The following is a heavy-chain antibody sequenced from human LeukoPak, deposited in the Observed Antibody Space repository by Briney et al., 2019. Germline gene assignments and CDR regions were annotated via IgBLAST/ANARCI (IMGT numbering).Heavy chain of an antibody. Sequence: PGRSLRLSCAASGFTFSSYAMHWVRQAPGKGLEWVAVMSFDGSKSYYADSMKGRCTISRDNSKNTLYLQMNSLRDEDTAAYYCARDRQPYYHYYGMDVWGQGTTVTVSS. CDR2: MSFDGSKS. J-gene: IGHJ6*02. CDR3: ARDRQPYYHYYGMDV. CDR1: GFTFSSYA. D-gene: IGHD3-10*01. V-gene: IGHV3-30-3*01.